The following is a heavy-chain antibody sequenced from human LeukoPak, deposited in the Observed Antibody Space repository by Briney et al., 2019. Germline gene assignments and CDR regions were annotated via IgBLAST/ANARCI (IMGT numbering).Heavy chain of an antibody. D-gene: IGHD3-9*01. CDR1: GGSISGHY. CDR2: ISNSGNT. CDR3: ARRRTHYEILTGYYYSPAFDI. V-gene: IGHV4-59*08. J-gene: IGHJ3*02. Sequence: SETLSLTCTVSGGSISGHYWSWIRQPPGKGLEWIGYISNSGNTNYSPSFKSRITISIDTSKNQFSLKLSSVTAADTAVYYCARRRTHYEILTGYYYSPAFDIWGQGTKVTVSS.